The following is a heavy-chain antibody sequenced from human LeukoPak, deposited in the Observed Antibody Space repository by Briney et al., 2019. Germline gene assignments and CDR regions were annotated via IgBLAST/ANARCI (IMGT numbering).Heavy chain of an antibody. J-gene: IGHJ4*02. CDR2: IKQDGSEK. D-gene: IGHD3-22*01. CDR3: AREGGNYYDSSGYYSYPLDY. CDR1: GFTFSSYW. V-gene: IGHV3-7*01. Sequence: GGSLRLSCAASGFTFSSYWMSWVRQAPGKGLEWVANIKQDGSEKYYVDSVEGRFTISRDNAKNSLYLQMNSLRAEDTAVYYCAREGGNYYDSSGYYSYPLDYWGQGTLVTVSS.